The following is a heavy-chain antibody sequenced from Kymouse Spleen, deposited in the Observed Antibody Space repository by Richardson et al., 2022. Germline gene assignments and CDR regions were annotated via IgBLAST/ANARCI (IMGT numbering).Heavy chain of an antibody. V-gene: IGHV3-30*18. Sequence: QVQLVESGGGVVQPGRSLRLSCAASGFTFSSYGMHWVRQAPGKGLEWVAVISYDGSNKYYADSVKGRFTISRDNSKNTLYLQMNSLRAEDTAVYYCAKGYSSGCDAFDIWGQGTMVTVSS. CDR1: GFTFSSYG. CDR3: AKGYSSGCDAFDI. J-gene: IGHJ3*02. CDR2: ISYDGSNK. D-gene: IGHD6-19*01.